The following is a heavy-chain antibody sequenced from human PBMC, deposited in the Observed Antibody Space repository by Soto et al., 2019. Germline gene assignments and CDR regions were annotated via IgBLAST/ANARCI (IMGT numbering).Heavy chain of an antibody. CDR2: IHTSSGTI. D-gene: IGHD2-21*02. CDR3: ARDPDGDQDFDY. V-gene: IGHV3-48*01. Sequence: EVQLVESGGALVQPGGSLRLSCAASGFTFTSYGMTWVRQAPGKGLEWISYIHTSSGTIYYADSVKGRCTISKDNAENSLYLQMNSLRAEDTAVYYCARDPDGDQDFDYWGQGTLVTVSS. CDR1: GFTFTSYG. J-gene: IGHJ4*02.